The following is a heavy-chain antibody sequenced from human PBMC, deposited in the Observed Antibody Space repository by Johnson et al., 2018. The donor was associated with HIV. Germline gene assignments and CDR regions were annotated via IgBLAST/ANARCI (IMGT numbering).Heavy chain of an antibody. CDR1: GFTFSSYA. CDR2: ISYDGSNK. J-gene: IGHJ3*02. D-gene: IGHD5-18*01. V-gene: IGHV3-30-3*01. CDR3: ARGRRIQLWLLADAFDI. Sequence: QVQLVESGGGVVQPGRSLRLSCAASGFTFSSYAMHWVSQAPGKGLEWVAVISYDGSNKYYADSVKGRFTISRDNSKNTLYLQMNSLRAEDTAVYYCARGRRIQLWLLADAFDIWGQGTMVTVSS.